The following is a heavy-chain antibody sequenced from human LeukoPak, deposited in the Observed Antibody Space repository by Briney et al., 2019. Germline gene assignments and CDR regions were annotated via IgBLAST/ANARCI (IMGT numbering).Heavy chain of an antibody. V-gene: IGHV4-30-4*08. Sequence: SETLSLTCAVTGGSISSGDYYWSWIRQPPGKGLEWIGYIYYSGSTYYNPSLKSRVTISVDTSKNQFSLKLSSVTAADTAVYYCAREWELLSPGGSSIWGQGTMVTVSS. J-gene: IGHJ3*02. CDR3: AREWELLSPGGSSI. CDR2: IYYSGST. D-gene: IGHD1-26*01. CDR1: GGSISSGDYY.